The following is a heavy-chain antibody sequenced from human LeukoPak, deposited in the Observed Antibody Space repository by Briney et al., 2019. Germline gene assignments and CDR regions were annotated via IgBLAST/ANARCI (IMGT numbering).Heavy chain of an antibody. CDR2: ISSNGGST. D-gene: IGHD3-16*01. J-gene: IGHJ4*02. V-gene: IGHV3-64D*09. CDR3: ASGGGGMVIGDY. CDR1: GFTFSSYT. Sequence: GGSLRLSCSASGFTFSSYTIHWVRQAPGKGLEYVSAISSNGGSTYYADSVKGRFTISRDNSKNTLYLQMSSLRAEDTAVYYCASGGGGMVIGDYWGQGTLVTVSS.